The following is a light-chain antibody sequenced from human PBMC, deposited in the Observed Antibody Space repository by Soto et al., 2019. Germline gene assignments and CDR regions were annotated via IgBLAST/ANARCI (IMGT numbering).Light chain of an antibody. CDR1: SRDVGAYKF. V-gene: IGLV2-14*01. Sequence: QSALTQPASVSGSPGQSITISCTGTSRDVGAYKFVSWYQQLPGKAPKLLIYEVSNRPSGVSNRFSGSKSGNTASLTISGLKSEYEADYNCSSYTSSATRVFGRGTKLTVL. J-gene: IGLJ2*01. CDR3: SSYTSSATRV. CDR2: EVS.